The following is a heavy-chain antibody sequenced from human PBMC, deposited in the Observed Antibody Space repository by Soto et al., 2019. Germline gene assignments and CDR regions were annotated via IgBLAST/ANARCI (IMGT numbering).Heavy chain of an antibody. J-gene: IGHJ6*02. CDR3: ARRFEYDGMDV. D-gene: IGHD6-6*01. V-gene: IGHV5-51*01. Sequence: GESLKISCKGSGYSFTSYWIGWVRQMPGKGLEWMGTIYPGGSDTRYSPSFQGQATISADTPISHAYLQWSRLKASDPAMYYCARRFEYDGMDVWGQGTTVTVS. CDR2: IYPGGSDT. CDR1: GYSFTSYW.